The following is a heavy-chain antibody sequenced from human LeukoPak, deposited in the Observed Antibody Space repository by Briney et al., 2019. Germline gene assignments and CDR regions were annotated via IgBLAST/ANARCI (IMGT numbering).Heavy chain of an antibody. Sequence: GASVKVSCKASGYTFTSYGISWVRQAPGQGLEWMGWINPNSGGTNYAQKFQGRVTMTRDTSISTAYMELSRLRSDDTAVYYCARAPGGSYLVNFDYWGQGTLVTVSS. CDR1: GYTFTSYG. D-gene: IGHD1-26*01. CDR2: INPNSGGT. CDR3: ARAPGGSYLVNFDY. J-gene: IGHJ4*02. V-gene: IGHV1-2*02.